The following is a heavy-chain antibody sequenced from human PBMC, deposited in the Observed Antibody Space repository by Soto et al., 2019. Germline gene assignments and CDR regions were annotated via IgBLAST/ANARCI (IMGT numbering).Heavy chain of an antibody. CDR2: INWNSGIT. J-gene: IGHJ5*02. D-gene: IGHD2-15*01. V-gene: IGHV3-9*01. CDR1: GFNFEDYA. CDR3: ARGRGALTVVSNWFDP. Sequence: GGSLRLSCVAFGFNFEDYAMHWIRQAPGKGLEWVSGINWNSGITGYADSVKGRFTISRDNADNSLHLEMSSLKTEDTALYYCARGRGALTVVSNWFDPWGQGTLVTVSS.